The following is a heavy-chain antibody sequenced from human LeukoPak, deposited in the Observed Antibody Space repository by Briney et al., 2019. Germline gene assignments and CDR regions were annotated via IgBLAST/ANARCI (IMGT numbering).Heavy chain of an antibody. CDR3: ARVYGSGSYSCPH. D-gene: IGHD3-10*01. Sequence: ASVKVSCKASGGTFSSYAISWVRQATGQGLEWMGWMNPNSGNTGYAQKFQGRVTMTRNTSISTAYMELSSLRSEDTAVYYCARVYGSGSYSCPHWGQGTLVTVSS. V-gene: IGHV1-8*02. CDR2: MNPNSGNT. CDR1: GGTFSSYA. J-gene: IGHJ4*02.